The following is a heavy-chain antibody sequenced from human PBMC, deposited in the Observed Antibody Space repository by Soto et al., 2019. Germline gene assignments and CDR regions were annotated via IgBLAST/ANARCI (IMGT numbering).Heavy chain of an antibody. D-gene: IGHD3-16*01. CDR1: GFTFSSYA. J-gene: IGHJ1*01. Sequence: PGGSLRLSCAASGFTFSSYAMHWVRQAPGKGLEWVAVISYDGSNKYYADSVKGRFTISRDNSKNTLYLQMNSLRAEDTAVYYCARDYEDSEYFQHWGQGTLVTVSS. V-gene: IGHV3-30-3*01. CDR3: ARDYEDSEYFQH. CDR2: ISYDGSNK.